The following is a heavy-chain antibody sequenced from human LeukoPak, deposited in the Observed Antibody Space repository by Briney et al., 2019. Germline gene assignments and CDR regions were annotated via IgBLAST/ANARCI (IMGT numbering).Heavy chain of an antibody. Sequence: GGSLRLSCAASGFTVSSNYMSWVRQAPGKGLEWVSVIYSGGSTYYADSVKGRFTISRDNSKNTLYLQMNSLRAEDTAVYYCARDIEVLDGSGSYYGYWGQGTLVTISS. D-gene: IGHD3-10*01. CDR2: IYSGGST. V-gene: IGHV3-66*01. CDR3: ARDIEVLDGSGSYYGY. CDR1: GFTVSSNY. J-gene: IGHJ4*02.